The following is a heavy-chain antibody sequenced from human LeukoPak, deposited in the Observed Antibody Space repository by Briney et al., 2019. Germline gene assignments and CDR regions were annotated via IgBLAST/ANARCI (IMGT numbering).Heavy chain of an antibody. D-gene: IGHD4-17*01. Sequence: GGSLRLSCAASGFTFSSYSMNWVRQAPGKGLEWVSSISSSSSYIYYADSVQGRFTISRDNSKNTVYLQMNSLRVEDTAVYYCARDPRTTGKSNYGMDVWGQGTTVTVSS. J-gene: IGHJ6*02. CDR1: GFTFSSYS. CDR2: ISSSSSYI. CDR3: ARDPRTTGKSNYGMDV. V-gene: IGHV3-21*04.